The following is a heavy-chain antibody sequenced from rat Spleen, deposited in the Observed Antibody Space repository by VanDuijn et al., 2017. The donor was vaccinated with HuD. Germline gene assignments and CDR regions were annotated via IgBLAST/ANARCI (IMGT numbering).Heavy chain of an antibody. CDR1: GFTFSDYG. CDR2: ISYGDSSGHSGT. D-gene: IGHD1-1*01. V-gene: IGHV5-29*01. Sequence: EVQLVESGGGLVQPGRSLKLSCAASGFTFSDYGVAWVRQAPTTGLEWVATISYGDSSGHSGTYYRDSVKGRFTISRDNTKNTQYLQMDSLRSEDTATYYCARKNYGSDDFYFDYWGQGVMVTVSS. J-gene: IGHJ2*01. CDR3: ARKNYGSDDFYFDY.